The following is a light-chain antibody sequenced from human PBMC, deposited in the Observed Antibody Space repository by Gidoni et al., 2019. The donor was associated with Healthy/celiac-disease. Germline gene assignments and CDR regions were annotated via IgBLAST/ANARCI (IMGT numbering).Light chain of an antibody. J-gene: IGLJ2*01. CDR1: SGHSSYA. CDR2: LNSDGSH. Sequence: QLVLTQSPSASASLGASFKLTCTLSSGHSSYAIAWHQQQPEKGPRYLMKLNSDGSHSKGEGIPDRFSGSSSGAERYLTISSLQSEDEADYYCQTWGTGVVFGGGTKLTVL. CDR3: QTWGTGVV. V-gene: IGLV4-69*01.